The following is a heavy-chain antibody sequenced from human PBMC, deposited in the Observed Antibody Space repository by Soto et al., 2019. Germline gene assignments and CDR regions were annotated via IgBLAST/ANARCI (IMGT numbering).Heavy chain of an antibody. D-gene: IGHD3-10*01. CDR1: GFTFNNYA. V-gene: IGHV3-23*01. CDR3: AKGRGGSGSLTPRVAF. CDR2: ISGGGDTT. J-gene: IGHJ4*02. Sequence: EVQLLESGGGLVQPGGSLRLSCAASGFTFNNYAMTWVRQAPGKGLEWVSAISGGGDTTSYADSVKGRFTVSRDGSKNTLYLQMSSLRAEDTALYYCAKGRGGSGSLTPRVAFWGQGTLVTFAS.